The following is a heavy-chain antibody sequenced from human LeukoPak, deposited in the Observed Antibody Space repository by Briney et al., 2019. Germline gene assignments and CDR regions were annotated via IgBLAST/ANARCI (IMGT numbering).Heavy chain of an antibody. D-gene: IGHD5-12*01. CDR1: GFTFSSNY. J-gene: IGHJ4*02. V-gene: IGHV3-53*01. CDR3: ARGGRGYSGYESLEK. CDR2: IYSGGST. Sequence: GGSLRLSCAASGFTFSSNYMSWVRQAPGKGLEWVSVIYSGGSTYYSDSVTGRFTISRDNSKNTLYLQMNSLRAEDTAVYYCARGGRGYSGYESLEKWGQGTLVTVSS.